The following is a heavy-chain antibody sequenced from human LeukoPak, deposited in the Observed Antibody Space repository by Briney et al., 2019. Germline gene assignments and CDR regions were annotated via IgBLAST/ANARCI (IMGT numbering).Heavy chain of an antibody. Sequence: KPSETLSLTCTVSGGSISSGGYYWSWIRQHPGKGLEWIGYIYYSGSTYYNPSLKSRVTISVDTSKNQFSLKLSSVTAADAAVYYCARGVAGDRDFDYWGQGTLVTVSS. J-gene: IGHJ4*02. CDR3: ARGVAGDRDFDY. CDR1: GGSISSGGYY. CDR2: IYYSGST. D-gene: IGHD6-19*01. V-gene: IGHV4-31*03.